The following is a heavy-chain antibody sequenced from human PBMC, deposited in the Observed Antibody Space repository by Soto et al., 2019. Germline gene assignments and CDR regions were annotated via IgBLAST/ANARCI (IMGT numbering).Heavy chain of an antibody. D-gene: IGHD5-12*01. Sequence: QVQLQESGPGLVKPSETLSLTCTVSGGSVSSGSYYWSWIRQPPGKGLEWIGYIYYSGSTNYNPSLKSRVTISVDTSKNQFSLKLSSVTAADTAVYYCASGRGYSGYEPFDYWGQGTLVTVSS. CDR3: ASGRGYSGYEPFDY. CDR1: GGSVSSGSYY. J-gene: IGHJ4*02. CDR2: IYYSGST. V-gene: IGHV4-61*01.